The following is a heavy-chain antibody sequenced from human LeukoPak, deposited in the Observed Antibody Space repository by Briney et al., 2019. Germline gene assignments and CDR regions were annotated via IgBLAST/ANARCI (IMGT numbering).Heavy chain of an antibody. CDR1: GFTFSTYA. Sequence: GGSLRLSCAASGFTFSTYAMSWVRQAPGKGLEWVSSITRSGDSTFYADSVKGRITISRDNAKNSLYLQMNSLRDEDTALYYCARSSSGYYSAFDIWGQGTMVTVSS. D-gene: IGHD3-22*01. J-gene: IGHJ3*02. CDR3: ARSSSGYYSAFDI. CDR2: ITRSGDST. V-gene: IGHV3-23*01.